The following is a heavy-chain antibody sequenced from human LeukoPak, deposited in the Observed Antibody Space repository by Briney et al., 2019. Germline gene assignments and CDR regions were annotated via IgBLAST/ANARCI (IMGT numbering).Heavy chain of an antibody. Sequence: GGSLRLSCTASGFTFGDYAMSWVRQAPGKGLEWVSYISSSSSTIYYADSVKGRFTISRDNAKNSLYLQMNSLRAEDTAVYYCAKGQWLAFHYWGQGTLVTVSS. CDR2: ISSSSSTI. CDR1: GFTFGDYA. J-gene: IGHJ4*02. V-gene: IGHV3-48*01. CDR3: AKGQWLAFHY. D-gene: IGHD6-19*01.